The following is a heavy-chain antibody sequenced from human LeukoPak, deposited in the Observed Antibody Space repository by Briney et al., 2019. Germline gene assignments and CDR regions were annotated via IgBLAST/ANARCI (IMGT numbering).Heavy chain of an antibody. Sequence: PGGSLRLSCAASGFTVSSNYMSWVRQAPGKGLEWVSVIYSGGSTYYAGSVKGRFTISRDNSKNTLYLQMGSLRAEDMAVYYCARGNDGYYYYYGMDVWGQGTTVTVSS. J-gene: IGHJ6*02. V-gene: IGHV3-53*05. CDR3: ARGNDGYYYYYGMDV. CDR1: GFTVSSNY. CDR2: IYSGGST.